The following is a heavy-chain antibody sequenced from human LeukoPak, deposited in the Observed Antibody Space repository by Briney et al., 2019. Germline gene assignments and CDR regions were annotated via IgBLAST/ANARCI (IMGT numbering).Heavy chain of an antibody. D-gene: IGHD2-15*01. CDR3: AKNGDRGAYCTGGTCYPYFYYYMDV. CDR2: ISGSGVST. CDR1: GFTFSSYA. V-gene: IGHV3-23*01. Sequence: GGSLRLSCAASGFTFSSYAMSWVRQAPGKGLEWVSVISGSGVSTYYADSVKGRFTISRDNSKNTLHLQINSLRAEDTAIYYCAKNGDRGAYCTGGTCYPYFYYYMDVWGKGTTVTI. J-gene: IGHJ6*03.